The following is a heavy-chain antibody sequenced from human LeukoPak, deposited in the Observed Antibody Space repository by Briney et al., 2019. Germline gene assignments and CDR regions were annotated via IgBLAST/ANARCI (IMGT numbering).Heavy chain of an antibody. J-gene: IGHJ6*03. CDR2: IIHRGSA. V-gene: IGHV4-34*12. Sequence: SETLSLTCAVYGGSLSGYYWSWIRQPPGKGLEWIGEIIHRGSANYNPSLKSRVTISEDTSKNQFFLKLSSVTAADTAVFHCARSVLGGYSTGYYYYYRDVWGKGTTVTISS. CDR1: GGSLSGYY. D-gene: IGHD2-8*02. CDR3: ARSVLGGYSTGYYYYYRDV.